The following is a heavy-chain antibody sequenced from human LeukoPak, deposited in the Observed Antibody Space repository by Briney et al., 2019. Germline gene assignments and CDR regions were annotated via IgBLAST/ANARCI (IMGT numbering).Heavy chain of an antibody. V-gene: IGHV1-2*02. CDR3: GINRLGKALDI. Sequence: ASVKVSCKASGYTFTDYFIHWVRQAPGQGLGWMGWIGPKSGATSYSRKFQGRVTVTRDTSISTAYMELSRLRSDDTAVYYCGINRLGKALDIWGQGTMDTVSS. D-gene: IGHD7-27*01. CDR2: IGPKSGAT. CDR1: GYTFTDYF. J-gene: IGHJ3*02.